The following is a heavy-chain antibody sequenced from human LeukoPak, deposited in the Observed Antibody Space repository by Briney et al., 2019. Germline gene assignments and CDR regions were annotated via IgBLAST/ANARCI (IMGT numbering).Heavy chain of an antibody. Sequence: GGSLRLSCAASGFAFSSHAMTWVRQAPGKGLEWVSAISISGDRTYYAHSVKGRFTISRDNSKNTVYLQMNSLRAEDTAVYYCANEIRPNDYWGQGTLVTISS. V-gene: IGHV3-23*01. CDR1: GFAFSSHA. J-gene: IGHJ4*02. D-gene: IGHD4-17*01. CDR3: ANEIRPNDY. CDR2: ISISGDRT.